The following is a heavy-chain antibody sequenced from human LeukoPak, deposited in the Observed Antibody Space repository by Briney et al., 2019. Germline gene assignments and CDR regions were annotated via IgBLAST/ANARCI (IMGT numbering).Heavy chain of an antibody. V-gene: IGHV4-4*09. Sequence: SATLSLTCTVSGGSINSYYWSWIRQPPGKGLEWIGYIHSSGSANYNPSLKSRVTMSVDASKNQFSLKLSCVTAADTAVYYCARRGGVGIGGRPSNYYYIDVWGKGTTVTVSS. J-gene: IGHJ6*03. CDR3: ARRGGVGIGGRPSNYYYIDV. D-gene: IGHD6-6*01. CDR1: GGSINSYY. CDR2: IHSSGSA.